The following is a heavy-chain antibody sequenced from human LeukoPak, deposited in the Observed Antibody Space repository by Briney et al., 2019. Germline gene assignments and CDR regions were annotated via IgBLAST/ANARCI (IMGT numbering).Heavy chain of an antibody. Sequence: ASVTVSCTASGYTFTDYYMHWVRQAPGQGLDGMGWINPNSGGTNYAQKFQGRVTMTRDKSISTAYMELYSLRSDDTAVYYCARDPPGVRYGRPIFDFWGQGTLVTVSS. CDR3: ARDPPGVRYGRPIFDF. CDR1: GYTFTDYY. V-gene: IGHV1-2*02. J-gene: IGHJ4*02. D-gene: IGHD2-8*01. CDR2: INPNSGGT.